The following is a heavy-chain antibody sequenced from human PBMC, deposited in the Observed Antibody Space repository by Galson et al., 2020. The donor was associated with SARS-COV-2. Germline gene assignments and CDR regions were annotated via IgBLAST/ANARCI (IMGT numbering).Heavy chain of an antibody. CDR3: ARHGITMVRGMRGKNWFDP. J-gene: IGHJ5*02. V-gene: IGHV4-59*08. CDR2: IYYSGST. D-gene: IGHD3-10*01. CDR1: GGSISSYY. Sequence: ETSETLSLTCTVSGGSISSYYWSWIRQPPGKGLEWIGYIYYSGSTNYNPSLKSRFTISVDTSKNQFSLKLSSVTAADTAVYYCARHGITMVRGMRGKNWFDPWGQGTLVTVSS.